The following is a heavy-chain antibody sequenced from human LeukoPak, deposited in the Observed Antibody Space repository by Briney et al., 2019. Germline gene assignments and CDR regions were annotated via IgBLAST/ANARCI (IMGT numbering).Heavy chain of an antibody. V-gene: IGHV4-59*08. CDR3: ARHVGYANNWFDP. J-gene: IGHJ5*02. D-gene: IGHD2-2*01. CDR2: IYYSGST. Sequence: TSETLSLTCPVSGGSIRRYYWSWIRQPPGKGLEWIGYIYYSGSTNYNPSLKSRVTISVDTSKNQFSLKLRSVTAADTAVYYCARHVGYANNWFDPWGQGTLVTVSS. CDR1: GGSIRRYY.